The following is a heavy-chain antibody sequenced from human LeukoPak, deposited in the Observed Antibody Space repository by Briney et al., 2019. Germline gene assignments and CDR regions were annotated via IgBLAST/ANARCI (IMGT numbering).Heavy chain of an antibody. CDR1: GFTVSSNY. CDR2: IYSGGTT. V-gene: IGHV3-53*01. CDR3: ARISLPYYFDY. Sequence: PGGSLRLSCAASGFTVSSNYMNWVRQAPGKGLEWVSVIYSGGTTCYADSVKGRFTISRDSPKNTLYLQMNSLRAEDTAVYYCARISLPYYFDYWGQGTLVTVSS. J-gene: IGHJ4*02.